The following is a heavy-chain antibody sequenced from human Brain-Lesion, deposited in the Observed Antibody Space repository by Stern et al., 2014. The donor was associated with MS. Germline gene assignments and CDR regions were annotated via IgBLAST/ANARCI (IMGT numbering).Heavy chain of an antibody. CDR2: ISWNSGTI. CDR1: GFTFDDYA. J-gene: IGHJ4*02. CDR3: ARDITGSSAYFAY. V-gene: IGHV3-9*01. D-gene: IGHD1-14*01. Sequence: EVQLVESGGDLVQPGRSLRLSCAAFGFTFDDYAMHWVRQAPGTGLGGVAGISWNSGTIGYADSVKGRFTTSRDNAYSSLYLQMNSLRPEDTALYYCARDITGSSAYFAYWGQGTLVTVSS.